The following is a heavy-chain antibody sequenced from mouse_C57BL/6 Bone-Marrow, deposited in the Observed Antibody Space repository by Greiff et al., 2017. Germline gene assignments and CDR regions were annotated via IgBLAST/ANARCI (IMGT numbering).Heavy chain of an antibody. Sequence: VQLQQPGAELVKPGASVKLSCKASGYTFTSYWMHWVKQRPGQGLEWIGMIHPNSGSTNYNEKFKSKATLTVDKSSSTAYMQLSSLTSEDSAVYYCARDYGSSYSCAYWGQGTLVTVSA. CDR2: IHPNSGST. V-gene: IGHV1-64*01. J-gene: IGHJ3*01. CDR3: ARDYGSSYSCAY. D-gene: IGHD1-1*01. CDR1: GYTFTSYW.